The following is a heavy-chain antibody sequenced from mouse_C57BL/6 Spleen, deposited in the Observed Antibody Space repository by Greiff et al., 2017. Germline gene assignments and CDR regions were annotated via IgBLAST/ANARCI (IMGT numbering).Heavy chain of an antibody. Sequence: VQLQQPGAELVMPGASVKLSCKASGYTFTSYWMHWVKQRPGQGLEWIGEIDPSDSYTNYNQKFKGKSTLTVDKSSSTAYMQLSSLTSEDSAVYYCARDYGSRRYFDVWGTGTTVTVSS. J-gene: IGHJ1*03. CDR2: IDPSDSYT. CDR3: ARDYGSRRYFDV. D-gene: IGHD1-1*01. V-gene: IGHV1-69*01. CDR1: GYTFTSYW.